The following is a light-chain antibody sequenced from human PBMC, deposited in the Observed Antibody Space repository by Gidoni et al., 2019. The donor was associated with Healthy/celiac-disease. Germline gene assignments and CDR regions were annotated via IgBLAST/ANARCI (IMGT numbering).Light chain of an antibody. CDR3: QQYNNWPPYT. CDR2: GAS. Sequence: EIVMTQSQPPLSVSPGERAPLSCRASQSVNSNLAWYQQKPGQAPRLLIYGASTRATGIPARFSGSGSGTEFTLTISSLQSEDFAVYYCQQYNNWPPYTFGQGTKLEIK. J-gene: IGKJ2*01. CDR1: QSVNSN. V-gene: IGKV3-15*01.